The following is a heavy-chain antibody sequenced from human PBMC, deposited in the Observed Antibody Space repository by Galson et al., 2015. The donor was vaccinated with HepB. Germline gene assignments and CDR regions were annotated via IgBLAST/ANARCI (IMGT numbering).Heavy chain of an antibody. V-gene: IGHV4-34*01. Sequence: SETLSLTCAVYGGSFSGYYWSWIRQPPGKGLEWIGEINHSGSTNYNPSLKSRVTISVDTSKNQFSLKLSSVTAADTAVYYCARWDPYGSGRSPYYYYGMDVWGQGTTVTVSS. J-gene: IGHJ6*02. CDR2: INHSGST. CDR1: GGSFSGYY. CDR3: ARWDPYGSGRSPYYYYGMDV. D-gene: IGHD3-10*01.